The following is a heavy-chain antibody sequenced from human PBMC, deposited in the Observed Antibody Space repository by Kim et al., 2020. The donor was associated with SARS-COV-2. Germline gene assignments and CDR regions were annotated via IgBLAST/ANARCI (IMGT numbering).Heavy chain of an antibody. J-gene: IGHJ3*02. CDR1: GFTFSGYA. CDR3: ARAEYSSSWYLLNTFDI. D-gene: IGHD6-13*01. CDR2: ISYDGSNK. V-gene: IGHV3-30*04. Sequence: GGSLRLSCAASGFTFSGYAMHWVRQAPGKGLEWVAVISYDGSNKYYADSVKGRFTISRDNSKNTLYLQMNSLRAEDTAVYYCARAEYSSSWYLLNTFDIWGQGTMVTVSS.